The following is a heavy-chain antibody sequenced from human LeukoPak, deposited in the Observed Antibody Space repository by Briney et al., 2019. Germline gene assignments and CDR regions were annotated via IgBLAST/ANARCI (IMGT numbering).Heavy chain of an antibody. CDR3: ARRRDGYNFDAFDI. D-gene: IGHD5-24*01. CDR1: GGSISSYY. Sequence: SETLSLTCTVSGGSISSYYWSWIRPPPGKGLEWIGYIYYSGSTNYNPSLKSRVTISVDTSKNQFSLKLSSVTAADTAVYYCARRRDGYNFDAFDIWGQGTMVTVSS. CDR2: IYYSGST. J-gene: IGHJ3*02. V-gene: IGHV4-59*08.